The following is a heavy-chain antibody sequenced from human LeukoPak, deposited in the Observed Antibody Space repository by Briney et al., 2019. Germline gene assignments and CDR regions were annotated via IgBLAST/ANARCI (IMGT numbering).Heavy chain of an antibody. Sequence: QAGGSLRLSCAASGFTFSSYAMSWVRQAPGKGLEWVSAISGSGGSTYYADSVKGRFTISRDNSKNTLYLQMNSLRAEDTAVYYCAKAGGARGWIQLWYSVYFDYWGQGTLVTVSS. CDR3: AKAGGARGWIQLWYSVYFDY. CDR2: ISGSGGST. V-gene: IGHV3-23*01. CDR1: GFTFSSYA. D-gene: IGHD5-18*01. J-gene: IGHJ4*02.